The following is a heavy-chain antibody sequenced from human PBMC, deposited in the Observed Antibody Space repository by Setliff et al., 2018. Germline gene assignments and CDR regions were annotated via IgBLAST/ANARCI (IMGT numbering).Heavy chain of an antibody. CDR2: ISSSSSYI. Sequence: GGSLRLSCAASGFTFSSYSMNWVRQAPGKGLEWVSSISSSSSYIYYADSVKGRFTISRDNAKNSLYLQMNSLRAEDTAVYYCARDRPYYYDSSGYLPDAFDNWGQGTMVTVSS. CDR3: ARDRPYYYDSSGYLPDAFDN. J-gene: IGHJ3*02. CDR1: GFTFSSYS. V-gene: IGHV3-21*01. D-gene: IGHD3-22*01.